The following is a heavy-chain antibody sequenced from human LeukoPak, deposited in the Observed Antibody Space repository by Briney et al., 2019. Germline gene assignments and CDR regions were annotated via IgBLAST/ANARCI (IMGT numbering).Heavy chain of an antibody. Sequence: GGSLRLSCAASGFTFSNAWMSWVRQAPGKGLEWVGGIKSKTDGGTTDYAAPVKGRFTISRDDSKNTLYLQMNSLKTEDTAVYYCTCFGVAARELFDYWGQGTLVTVSS. J-gene: IGHJ4*02. CDR2: IKSKTDGGTT. D-gene: IGHD2-15*01. CDR1: GFTFSNAW. V-gene: IGHV3-15*01. CDR3: TCFGVAARELFDY.